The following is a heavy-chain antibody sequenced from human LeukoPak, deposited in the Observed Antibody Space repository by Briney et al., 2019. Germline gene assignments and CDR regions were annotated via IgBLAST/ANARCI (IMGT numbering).Heavy chain of an antibody. Sequence: GGSLRLSCAPSGFTFSNYWMGWVRQAPGKGLEWVANIKQDETEKYYVDSVKGRFTISRDNAKNSVYLQMNSLGADDTAVYYCATYSILNAREFRYWGQGTLVTVTS. D-gene: IGHD4-11*01. CDR1: GFTFSNYW. V-gene: IGHV3-7*01. J-gene: IGHJ1*01. CDR2: IKQDETEK. CDR3: ATYSILNAREFRY.